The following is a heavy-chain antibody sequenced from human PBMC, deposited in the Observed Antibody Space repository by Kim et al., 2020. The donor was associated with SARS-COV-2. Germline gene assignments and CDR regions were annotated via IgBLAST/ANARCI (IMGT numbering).Heavy chain of an antibody. V-gene: IGHV4-34*01. Sequence: SETLSLTCGVSGGSFSGYYWTWIRQPPGQGLEWIGEVYHTGATNYNPSLKGRVTISLDTSKTQFSLRVTSVTAADTAVYYCARSQRSINIPSQRILDVWGEATTVIVSA. CDR1: GGSFSGYY. CDR3: ARSQRSINIPSQRILDV. J-gene: IGHJ6*01. D-gene: IGHD1-20*01. CDR2: VYHTGAT.